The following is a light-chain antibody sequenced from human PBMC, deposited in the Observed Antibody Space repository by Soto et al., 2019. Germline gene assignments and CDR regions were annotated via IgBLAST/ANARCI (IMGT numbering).Light chain of an antibody. CDR3: LQDYNLPIT. CDR1: QSVSSSY. V-gene: IGKV3D-7*01. CDR2: GAS. Sequence: EIVMTQSPGTLSLSPGERATLSCRASQSVSSSYLAWYQQKPGQAPRLLIYGASTRATGIPARFSGSGSGTDFTLTISSLQPEDFAVYYCLQDYNLPITFGQGTRLEIK. J-gene: IGKJ5*01.